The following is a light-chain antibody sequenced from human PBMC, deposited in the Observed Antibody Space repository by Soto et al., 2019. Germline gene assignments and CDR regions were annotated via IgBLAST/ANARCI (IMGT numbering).Light chain of an antibody. J-gene: IGKJ2*01. Sequence: DIVLTQSPATLSVSPGESATLSCRASQSVSRALAWYQHVPGQAPRLLIYDSSTRATGVPARFSGSGSGTRFTLTISSLQSEDFAVYYCQQYNNWPPRYTFGQGTKPQI. V-gene: IGKV3-15*01. CDR3: QQYNNWPPRYT. CDR2: DSS. CDR1: QSVSRA.